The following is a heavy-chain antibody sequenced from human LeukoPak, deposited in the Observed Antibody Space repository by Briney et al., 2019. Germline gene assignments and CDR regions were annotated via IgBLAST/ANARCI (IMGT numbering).Heavy chain of an antibody. CDR3: ARVRVTNNVFWSGYYHWFDP. J-gene: IGHJ5*02. Sequence: SETLSLTCTVSGGSVSSGSYYWSWIRQPPGKGLEWIGYIYYSGSTNYNPSLKSRVTISVDTSKNQFSLKLSSVTAADTAVYYLARVRVTNNVFWSGYYHWFDPWGQGTLVTVSS. CDR1: GGSVSSGSYY. CDR2: IYYSGST. V-gene: IGHV4-61*01. D-gene: IGHD3-3*01.